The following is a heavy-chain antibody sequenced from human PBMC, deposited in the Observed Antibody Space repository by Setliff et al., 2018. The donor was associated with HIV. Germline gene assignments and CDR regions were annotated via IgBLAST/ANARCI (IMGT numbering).Heavy chain of an antibody. CDR2: ISSSGSTI. Sequence: PGGSLRLSCAASGFTFSDYYMSWIRQAPGKGLEWVSYISSSGSTIYYADSVKGRFTISRDNAKNSLYLQMNSLRAEDTAVYYCAREVTIVGAMTNPTYYFDYWGQGTLVTVSS. CDR3: AREVTIVGAMTNPTYYFDY. CDR1: GFTFSDYY. D-gene: IGHD1-26*01. V-gene: IGHV3-11*04. J-gene: IGHJ4*02.